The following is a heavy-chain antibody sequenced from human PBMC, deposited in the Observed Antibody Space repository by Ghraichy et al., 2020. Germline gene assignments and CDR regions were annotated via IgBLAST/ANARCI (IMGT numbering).Heavy chain of an antibody. CDR3: ARLPLVGLLGYAIWGDFDY. D-gene: IGHD3-16*01. CDR2: ISAYNGNT. V-gene: IGHV1-18*01. Sequence: ASVKVSCKASGYTFTSYGISWVRQAPGQGLEWMGWISAYNGNTNYAQKLQGRVTMTTDTSTSTAYMELRSLRSDDTAVYYCARLPLVGLLGYAIWGDFDYWGQGTLVTVSS. CDR1: GYTFTSYG. J-gene: IGHJ4*02.